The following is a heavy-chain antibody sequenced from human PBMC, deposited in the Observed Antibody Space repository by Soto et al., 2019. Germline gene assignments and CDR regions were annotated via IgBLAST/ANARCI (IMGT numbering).Heavy chain of an antibody. D-gene: IGHD3-3*01. V-gene: IGHV3-7*01. CDR3: ARSYYDFWSGYYGYYYYGMDV. CDR1: GFTFSSYW. J-gene: IGHJ6*02. Sequence: EVQLVESGGGLVQPGGSLRLSCAASGFTFSSYWMSWVRQAPGKGLEWVANIKQDGSEKYYVDSVKGRFTISRDNAKNSLYLQMNSLRAEDTAVYYCARSYYDFWSGYYGYYYYGMDVWGQGTTVTVSS. CDR2: IKQDGSEK.